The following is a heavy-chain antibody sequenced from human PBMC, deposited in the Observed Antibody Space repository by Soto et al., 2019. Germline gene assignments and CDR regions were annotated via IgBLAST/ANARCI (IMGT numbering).Heavy chain of an antibody. CDR1: GYPVTAYY. CDR2: INPATGAA. Sequence: QLHLVQSGAVVKKPGASVTVSCSASGYPVTAYYMHWVRQAPGRGLEWMGGINPATGAAKYTQTFQGRVTMTSGTSTSTVFMELSGLTSEDTAVFYCERGGGVGVAGSAAFDMWGQGTLVTVSS. CDR3: ERGGGVGVAGSAAFDM. D-gene: IGHD3-3*01. V-gene: IGHV1-2*02. J-gene: IGHJ3*02.